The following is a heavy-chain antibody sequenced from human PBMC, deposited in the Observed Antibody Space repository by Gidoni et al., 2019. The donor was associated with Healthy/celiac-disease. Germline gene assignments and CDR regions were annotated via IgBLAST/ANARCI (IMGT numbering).Heavy chain of an antibody. CDR1: GFTFDDYA. CDR3: AKDGGVAGTSEHLFDY. J-gene: IGHJ4*02. CDR2: ISWNSGSI. Sequence: EVQLVESGGGLVQPGRSLRLSCAAYGFTFDDYAMHWVRQAPGKGLEWVSGISWNSGSIGYADSVKGRFTISRDNAKNSLYLQMNSLRAEDTALYYCAKDGGVAGTSEHLFDYWGQGTLVTVSS. D-gene: IGHD6-19*01. V-gene: IGHV3-9*01.